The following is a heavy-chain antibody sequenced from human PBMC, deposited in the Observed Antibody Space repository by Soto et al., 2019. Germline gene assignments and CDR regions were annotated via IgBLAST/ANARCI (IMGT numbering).Heavy chain of an antibody. Sequence: EVQLLESWGGLVQPGGSLRLSCAASGFTFSSYAMSWVRQAPGKGLEWVSAISGSAGSTSYADSAKGRFTISRDNSKNTLYLQMNSLRAEDTAVYYCAKYVEGHYYYYYMDVWGKGTTVTVSS. J-gene: IGHJ6*03. CDR1: GFTFSSYA. CDR2: ISGSAGST. D-gene: IGHD3-16*01. CDR3: AKYVEGHYYYYYMDV. V-gene: IGHV3-23*01.